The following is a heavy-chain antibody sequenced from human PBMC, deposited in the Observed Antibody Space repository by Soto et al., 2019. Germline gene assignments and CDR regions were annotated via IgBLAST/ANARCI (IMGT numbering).Heavy chain of an antibody. Sequence: QVQLQESGPGLVKPSETLSLTCTVSGGSISSYYWSWIRQPPGKGLEWIGYIYYSGSTNYNPSLKGRVTISVDTSKNPFSLKVSSVTAADTAVYYWARRYGGTLDSWGQGTLVTVSS. CDR2: IYYSGST. J-gene: IGHJ4*02. CDR1: GGSISSYY. CDR3: ARRYGGTLDS. V-gene: IGHV4-59*08. D-gene: IGHD4-17*01.